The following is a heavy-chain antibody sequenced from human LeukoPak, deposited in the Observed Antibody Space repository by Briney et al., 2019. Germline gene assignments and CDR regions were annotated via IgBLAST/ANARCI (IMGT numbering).Heavy chain of an antibody. V-gene: IGHV4-59*12. CDR1: GGSISSYY. J-gene: IGHJ5*02. D-gene: IGHD4-17*01. CDR3: TRDTGTTGEVKFDP. CDR2: ISYSGST. Sequence: SETLSFTCTVSGGSISSYYWSWIRQPPGKGLEWIGYISYSGSTYYNPSLKSRVTISVDTSKNQFSLKLSSVTAADTAVYYCTRDTGTTGEVKFDPWGQGTLVTVSS.